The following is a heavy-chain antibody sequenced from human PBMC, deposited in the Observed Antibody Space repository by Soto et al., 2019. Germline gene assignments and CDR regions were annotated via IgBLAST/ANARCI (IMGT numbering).Heavy chain of an antibody. CDR1: GGSISSSSYY. Sequence: SETLSLTCTVSGGSISSSSYYWGWIRQPPGKGLEWIGSIYYSGSTYYNPSLKSRVTISVDTSKNQFSLKLSSVTAADTAVYYCARHSYSSGWPENYGMDVWCQGPTVT. D-gene: IGHD6-19*01. V-gene: IGHV4-39*01. CDR3: ARHSYSSGWPENYGMDV. J-gene: IGHJ6*02. CDR2: IYYSGST.